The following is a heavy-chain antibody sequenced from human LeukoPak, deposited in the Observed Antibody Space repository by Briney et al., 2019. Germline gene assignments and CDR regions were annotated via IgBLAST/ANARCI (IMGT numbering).Heavy chain of an antibody. CDR1: GYIITSGYY. CDR2: IYHSGST. V-gene: IGHV4-38-2*01. D-gene: IGHD2-2*01. Sequence: SETLSLTCAVSGYIITSGYYWGWIRQPPGKGLEWIGSIYHSGSTYYNPSLKTRVTISVDTSKNQFSLKLSSVTAADTAVYYCARLYLRDHCSSTSCYGLYFDYWGQGALVTVSS. CDR3: ARLYLRDHCSSTSCYGLYFDY. J-gene: IGHJ4*02.